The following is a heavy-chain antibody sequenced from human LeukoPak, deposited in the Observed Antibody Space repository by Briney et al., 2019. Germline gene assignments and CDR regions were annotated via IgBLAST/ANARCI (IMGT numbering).Heavy chain of an antibody. D-gene: IGHD3-10*01. Sequence: PSETLSLTRTVSGRSIGTYYWSCVRQSPGAGLGWIGYIYVTGTRSTPYLQSPVTISIDRSRNQFFLKMASVTAAGTVVYDCARHIGVGIGDMDVWGRGTKVTVSS. CDR1: GRSIGTYY. V-gene: IGHV4-59*08. CDR2: IYVTGT. J-gene: IGHJ6*03. CDR3: ARHIGVGIGDMDV.